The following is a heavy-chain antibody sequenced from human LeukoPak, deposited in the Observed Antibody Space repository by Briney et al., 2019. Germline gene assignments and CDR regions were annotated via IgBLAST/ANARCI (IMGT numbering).Heavy chain of an antibody. CDR3: AKVKDYYYYAMDV. CDR2: IRDSGGST. CDR1: GITFSNYD. J-gene: IGHJ6*02. Sequence: GGSLRLSCAASGITFSNYDMSWVRQAPGKGLEWVSAIRDSGGSTYYADSVKGRFTISRDNSKNTLYLQMNSLRAEDTAIYYCAKVKDYYYYAMDVWGLGITVTVSS. V-gene: IGHV3-23*01.